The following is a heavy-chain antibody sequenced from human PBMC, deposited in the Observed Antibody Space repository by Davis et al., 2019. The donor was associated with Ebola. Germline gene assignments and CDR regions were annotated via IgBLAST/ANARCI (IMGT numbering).Heavy chain of an antibody. D-gene: IGHD4-23*01. J-gene: IGHJ4*02. CDR3: ARGRYGGNPSDY. CDR1: GGSIISSSSY. Sequence: SETLSLTCTVSGGSIISSSSYWGWIRQPPRKGLEWIASIHHTGSTYYNPSLKSRVTISVDRSKNQFSLKLSSVTAADTAVYYCARGRYGGNPSDYWGQGTLVTVSS. CDR2: IHHTGST. V-gene: IGHV4-39*07.